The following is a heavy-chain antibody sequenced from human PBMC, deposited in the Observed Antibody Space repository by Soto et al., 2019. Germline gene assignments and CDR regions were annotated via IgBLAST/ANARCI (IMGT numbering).Heavy chain of an antibody. J-gene: IGHJ6*02. Sequence: QVQLVQSGAEVKKPGSSVKVSCKASGGTFSSYAISWVRQAPGQGLEWMGGIIPIFGTANYAQKFQGRVTITADESTSTAYMDLSSLRSEDTAVYYCASPPTTGNSYYYGMDVGGQGPPVTVSS. CDR1: GGTFSSYA. CDR3: ASPPTTGNSYYYGMDV. D-gene: IGHD4-17*01. CDR2: IIPIFGTA. V-gene: IGHV1-69*12.